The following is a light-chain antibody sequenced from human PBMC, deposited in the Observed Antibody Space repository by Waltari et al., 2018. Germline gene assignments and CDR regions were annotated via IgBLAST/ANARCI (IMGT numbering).Light chain of an antibody. CDR3: QHHVRLPAT. V-gene: IGKV3-20*01. Sequence: LVLTQSPGTLSLSPGERATLSCRASQSVNTYLAWYQQKPGQAPRLLIYGAYTRAAGIPDRVSGSGFGTDFSLTISRLEAEDFAVYYCQHHVRLPATFGQGTKVEIK. CDR2: GAY. J-gene: IGKJ1*01. CDR1: QSVNTY.